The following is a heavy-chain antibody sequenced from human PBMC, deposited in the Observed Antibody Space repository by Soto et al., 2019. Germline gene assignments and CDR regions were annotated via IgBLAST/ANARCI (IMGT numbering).Heavy chain of an antibody. Sequence: GGSLRLSCAASGFTFSSYWMSWVRQAPGKGLEWVANIKQDGSEKYYVDSVKGRFTISRDNAKNSLYLQMNSLRAEDTAVYYCAKPHYNNPTYYWGQGTLVTVSS. CDR1: GFTFSSYW. CDR2: IKQDGSEK. D-gene: IGHD4-4*01. J-gene: IGHJ4*02. CDR3: AKPHYNNPTYY. V-gene: IGHV3-7*03.